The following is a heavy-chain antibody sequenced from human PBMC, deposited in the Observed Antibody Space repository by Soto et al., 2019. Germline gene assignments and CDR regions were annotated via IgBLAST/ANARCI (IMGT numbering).Heavy chain of an antibody. CDR1: GGTFSSYA. J-gene: IGHJ6*02. CDR2: IIPIFGTA. D-gene: IGHD2-8*01. V-gene: IGHV1-69*13. Sequence: GASVKVSCKASGGTFSSYAISWVRQAPGQGLEWIGGIIPIFGTANYAQKFQGRVTITADESTSTAYMELSSLRSEDTAVYYCASPDCTNGVCYTHYGMDVWGQGTTVTVSS. CDR3: ASPDCTNGVCYTHYGMDV.